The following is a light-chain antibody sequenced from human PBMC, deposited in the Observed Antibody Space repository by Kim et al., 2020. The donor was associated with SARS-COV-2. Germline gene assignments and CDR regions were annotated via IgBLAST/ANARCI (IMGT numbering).Light chain of an antibody. CDR2: NNN. V-gene: IGLV3-19*01. J-gene: IGLJ2*01. CDR3: NSQDSNNNLV. Sequence: LRKAIRIRHQEDLLSSYSASCYQQPPGQPPIVIIDNNNSRPSVIPRRFCCCTSKNTSFMTISGKQEDDEADYCCNSQDSNNNLVFGGGTQLTVL. CDR1: LLSSYS.